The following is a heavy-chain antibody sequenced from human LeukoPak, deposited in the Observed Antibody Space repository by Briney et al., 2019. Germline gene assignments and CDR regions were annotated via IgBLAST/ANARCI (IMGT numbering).Heavy chain of an antibody. V-gene: IGHV3-48*03. Sequence: PGGSLRLSCAASGFTLSSHEVNWVRQAPGKGLEWISYISSKGGTKYYADSVKGRFTISRDNAKKSLYLQMNSLRAEDTAVYFCARVPYDYVSGNYRSDYYNMDVWGQGTTVTVSS. CDR3: ARVPYDYVSGNYRSDYYNMDV. CDR2: ISSKGGTK. J-gene: IGHJ6*02. CDR1: GFTLSSHE. D-gene: IGHD3-16*02.